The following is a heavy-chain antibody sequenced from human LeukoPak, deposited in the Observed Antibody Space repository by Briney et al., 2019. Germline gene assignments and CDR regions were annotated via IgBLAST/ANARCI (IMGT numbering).Heavy chain of an antibody. Sequence: GASVKVSCKASGYTFTGYYMHWVRQAPGQGLAWMGWINPNSGGTNYAQKFQGRVTMTRDTSISTAYMELSRLRSDDTAVYYCARDEYAGGHQQSSAGGDWGQGTLVTVSS. J-gene: IGHJ4*02. CDR1: GYTFTGYY. CDR2: INPNSGGT. CDR3: ARDEYAGGHQQSSAGGD. V-gene: IGHV1-2*02. D-gene: IGHD2-2*01.